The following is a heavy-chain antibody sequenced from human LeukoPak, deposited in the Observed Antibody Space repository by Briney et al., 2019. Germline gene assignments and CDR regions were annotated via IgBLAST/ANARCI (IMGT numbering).Heavy chain of an antibody. CDR1: GFTFITYW. D-gene: IGHD1-20*01. V-gene: IGHV3-7*01. CDR2: IKHDGSEK. CDR3: ARAFITGLDFFAS. J-gene: IGHJ4*02. Sequence: GGSLRLSCAASGFTFITYWISWVRQAPGKGLEWVANIKHDGSEKYYVDSVKGRFTISRDNAKNSLYLQMNSLRAEDTAVYYCARAFITGLDFFASWGQGTLVTDSS.